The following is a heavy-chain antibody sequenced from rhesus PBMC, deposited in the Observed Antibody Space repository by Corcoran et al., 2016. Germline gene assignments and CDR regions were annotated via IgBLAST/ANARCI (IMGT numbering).Heavy chain of an antibody. V-gene: IGHV4-169*02. CDR3: AREGQWVQDRDVFDF. Sequence: QLQLQESGPGLVKPSETLSLTCAVSGGSISSSYWSWIRQAPGKGLEWIGYIYGSGRNTNSTPSLKSRVTLSVDTSKNQLSLKLSSVTAADTAVYYCAREGQWVQDRDVFDFWGQGLRVTVSS. CDR2: IYGSGRNT. J-gene: IGHJ3*01. CDR1: GGSISSSY. D-gene: IGHD5-24*01.